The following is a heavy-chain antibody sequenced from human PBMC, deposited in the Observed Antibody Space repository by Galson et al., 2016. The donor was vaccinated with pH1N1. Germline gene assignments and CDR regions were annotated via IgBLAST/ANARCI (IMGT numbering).Heavy chain of an antibody. V-gene: IGHV3-9*01. CDR1: GFTFDDYA. J-gene: IGHJ4*02. CDR2: INWSGHST. D-gene: IGHD6-19*01. CDR3: VKDWGSSGWSQTDY. Sequence: SLRLSCAASGFTFDDYAMHWVRQAPGKGLEWVSGINWSGHSTGYADPVKGRFTVSRDNAKNSLYLQMNSLKSEDTALYYCVKDWGSSGWSQTDYWGQGTLVTVSA.